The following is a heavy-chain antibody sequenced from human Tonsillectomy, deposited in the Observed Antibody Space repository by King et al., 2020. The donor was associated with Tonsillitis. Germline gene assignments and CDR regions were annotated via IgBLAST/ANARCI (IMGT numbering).Heavy chain of an antibody. CDR1: GYTFTNYD. CDR2: MNPSSGNS. V-gene: IGHV1-8*01. CDR3: AREMGTIFGVVIGPGY. Sequence: QLVQSGAEVKMPGASVKVSCKASGYTFTNYDINWVRQATGQGLEWMGWMNPSSGNSGYSQKFQGRVTMTRDASRGTAYMELSSLRYEDTAVYYCAREMGTIFGVVIGPGYWGQGTLVTVSS. J-gene: IGHJ4*02. D-gene: IGHD3-3*01.